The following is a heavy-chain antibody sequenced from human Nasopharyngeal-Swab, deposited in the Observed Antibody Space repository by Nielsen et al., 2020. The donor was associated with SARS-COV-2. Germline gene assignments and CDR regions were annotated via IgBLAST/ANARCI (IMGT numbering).Heavy chain of an antibody. Sequence: WIRQPPGKGLEWIGEINHSGSTNYNPSLKSRVTISVDTSKNQFSLKLSSVTAADTAVYYCARGVPGAAAGTDYWGQGTLVTVSS. CDR2: INHSGST. D-gene: IGHD6-13*01. J-gene: IGHJ4*02. V-gene: IGHV4-34*01. CDR3: ARGVPGAAAGTDY.